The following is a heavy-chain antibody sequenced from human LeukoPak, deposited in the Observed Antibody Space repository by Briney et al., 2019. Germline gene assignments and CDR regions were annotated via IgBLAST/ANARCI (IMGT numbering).Heavy chain of an antibody. V-gene: IGHV5-51*01. CDR2: IYVDDSDT. CDR3: ARQRTFTSPVDY. J-gene: IGHJ4*02. D-gene: IGHD2/OR15-2a*01. CDR1: GYIFTTYW. Sequence: GESLKISCKGSGYIFTTYWIAWVRQMPGKGLEWMGIIYVDDSDTRYSPSFQGQVTISADMSIRTAYLQWSSLKASDTAMYYCARQRTFTSPVDYWGQGTLVTVSS.